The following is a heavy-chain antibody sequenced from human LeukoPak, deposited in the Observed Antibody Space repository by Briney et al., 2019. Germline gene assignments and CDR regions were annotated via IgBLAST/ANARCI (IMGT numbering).Heavy chain of an antibody. V-gene: IGHV3-48*03. J-gene: IGHJ2*01. Sequence: PGGSLRLSCAASGFTFSSYEMNWVRQAPGKGLEWVSYISSSGSTIYYADSVKGRFTISRDNAKNSLYLQMNSLRAEDTAVYYCARHDYGGYDWYFDLWGRGTLVTVSS. CDR3: ARHDYGGYDWYFDL. CDR2: ISSSGSTI. D-gene: IGHD4-17*01. CDR1: GFTFSSYE.